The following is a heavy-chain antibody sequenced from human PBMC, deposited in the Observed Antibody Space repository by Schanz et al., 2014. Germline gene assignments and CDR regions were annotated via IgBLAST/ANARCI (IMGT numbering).Heavy chain of an antibody. Sequence: EVRLVESGGGLVQPGGSLRLSCVASGFNFYTSAMTWVRQAPGKGLEWVSVISARGEVSKYSDSVKGRFIVSRDNSRATLFLQMDSLRAADTAVYYCAKWEDIVPEPEPMRGWFDSWGQGILXTVSS. V-gene: IGHV3-23*04. D-gene: IGHD2-8*01. CDR2: ISARGEVS. CDR3: AKWEDIVPEPEPMRGWFDS. J-gene: IGHJ5*01. CDR1: GFNFYTSA.